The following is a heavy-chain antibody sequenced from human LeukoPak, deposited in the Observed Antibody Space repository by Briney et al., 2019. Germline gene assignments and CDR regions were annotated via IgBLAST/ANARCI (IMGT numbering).Heavy chain of an antibody. CDR1: GFTFSSYW. D-gene: IGHD3-10*01. Sequence: GGSLRLSCAASGFTFSSYWMHWVRQAPGKGLVWVSRINSDGSYTSYADSVKGRFTISRDNAKNTLYLQMNSLRAEDTAVYYCAPRSDSGSHPFNYWGQGTLVTVSS. J-gene: IGHJ4*02. V-gene: IGHV3-74*01. CDR3: APRSDSGSHPFNY. CDR2: INSDGSYT.